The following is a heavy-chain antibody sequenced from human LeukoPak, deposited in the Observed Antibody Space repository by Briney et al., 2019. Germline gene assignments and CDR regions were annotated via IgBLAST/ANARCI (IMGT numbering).Heavy chain of an antibody. CDR1: GGSISSGNYY. J-gene: IGHJ5*02. V-gene: IGHV4-61*02. D-gene: IGHD1-26*01. Sequence: PSETLSLTCSVFGGSISSGNYYWSWLRQPAGKGLEWIGRTYASGSATYNPSLKSRVTISVDKSKNQFSLKLNSVTAADTAVYYCARGVGSSESNWFDPWGQGTLATVSS. CDR2: TYASGSA. CDR3: ARGVGSSESNWFDP.